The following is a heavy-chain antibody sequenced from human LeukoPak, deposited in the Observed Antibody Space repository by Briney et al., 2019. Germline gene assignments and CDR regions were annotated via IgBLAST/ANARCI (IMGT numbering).Heavy chain of an antibody. D-gene: IGHD5-12*01. Sequence: GASVKVSCKASGCNFTDYYMHWVRQAPGQGLEWMGWINPNSGGTNYAQKFQGRVTMTRDTSISTAYMELSRLRSDDTAVYYCARASLLVATTQDYWGQGTLVTVSS. V-gene: IGHV1-2*02. CDR1: GCNFTDYY. CDR2: INPNSGGT. J-gene: IGHJ4*02. CDR3: ARASLLVATTQDY.